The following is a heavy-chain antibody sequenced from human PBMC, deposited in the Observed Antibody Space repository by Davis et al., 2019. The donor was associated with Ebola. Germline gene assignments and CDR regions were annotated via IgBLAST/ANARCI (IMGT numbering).Heavy chain of an antibody. V-gene: IGHV3-33*01. CDR3: ARDNSGYAHQDYYYYYGMDV. Sequence: GESLKISCAASGFTFSSYGMHWVRQAPGKGLEWVAVIWYDGSNKHYADSVKGRFTISRDNSKNTLYLQMNSLRAEDTAVYYCARDNSGYAHQDYYYYYGMDVWGQGTTVTVSS. CDR2: IWYDGSNK. D-gene: IGHD5-12*01. J-gene: IGHJ6*02. CDR1: GFTFSSYG.